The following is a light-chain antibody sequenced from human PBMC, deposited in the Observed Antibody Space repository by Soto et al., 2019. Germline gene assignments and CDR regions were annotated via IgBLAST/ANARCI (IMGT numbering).Light chain of an antibody. Sequence: QSALTQPASVSGSPGQSITISCTGSSSDVGGHNLVSWYQQYPGKAPKLMIFEANKRPSGVSNRFSGSKSGNTASLTVSGLQADDEYDYSWCSYVGTSTIFGGGTKLTVL. J-gene: IGLJ2*01. CDR1: SSDVGGHNL. V-gene: IGLV2-23*01. CDR2: EAN. CDR3: CSYVGTSTI.